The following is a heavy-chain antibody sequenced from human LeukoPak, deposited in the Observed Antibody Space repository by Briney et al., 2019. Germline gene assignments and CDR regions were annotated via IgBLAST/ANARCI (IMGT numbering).Heavy chain of an antibody. J-gene: IGHJ4*02. CDR2: TYYRSKWYN. Sequence: SQTLSLTCAISGDSVSSNSAAWNWIRQSPSRGLEWLGRTYYRSKWYNDYAVSVKSRITINPDTSKNQFSLQLNSVTPEDTAVYYCARAIQSPKYYHDSSGHSGGFDYWGQGTLVTASS. D-gene: IGHD3-22*01. CDR3: ARAIQSPKYYHDSSGHSGGFDY. CDR1: GDSVSSNSAA. V-gene: IGHV6-1*01.